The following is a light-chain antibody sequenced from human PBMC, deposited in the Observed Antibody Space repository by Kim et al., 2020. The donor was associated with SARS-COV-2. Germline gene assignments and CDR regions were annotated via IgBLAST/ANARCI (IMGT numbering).Light chain of an antibody. CDR1: TSNIGKNP. V-gene: IGLV1-44*01. CDR2: KDY. CDR3: ATWDDSLNAVV. Sequence: GQGVTISCSGSTSNIGKNPISWYQQLPGAAPKLLISKDYQRPSGVPDRISGSKSGTSASLAISGLQSEDEADYYCATWDDSLNAVVFGGGTQLTVL. J-gene: IGLJ2*01.